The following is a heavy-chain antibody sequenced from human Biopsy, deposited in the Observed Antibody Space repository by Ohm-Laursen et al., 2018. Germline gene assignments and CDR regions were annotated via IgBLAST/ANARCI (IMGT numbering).Heavy chain of an antibody. D-gene: IGHD6-25*01. J-gene: IGHJ4*02. V-gene: IGHV3-21*06. CDR1: GVTLSSYA. CDR3: VRLLRPKGELDY. Sequence: SLRLSCAASGVTLSSYAMNWVRQAPGEGLEWVSSIGSSGSDVYYAASVKGRFTSSRDNARNSLYLQMDSLRVEDTAVYYCVRLLRPKGELDYWGQGTLVTVSS. CDR2: IGSSGSDV.